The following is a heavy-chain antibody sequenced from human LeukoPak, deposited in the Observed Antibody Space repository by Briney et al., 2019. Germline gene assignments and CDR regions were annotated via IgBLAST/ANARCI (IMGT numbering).Heavy chain of an antibody. J-gene: IGHJ4*02. Sequence: SQPLSLTCTVSGGSIRNGDYYGRWIRQPPGKGLGWIGYIYYSGSTYYNPSLKSRVTISVDTSKNHFSLTLSSVTAGDTAVYYCDRAETGGYEYFDFWGEGTPMTVSS. CDR3: DRAETGGYEYFDF. V-gene: IGHV4-30-4*01. CDR2: IYYSGST. CDR1: GGSIRNGDYY. D-gene: IGHD5-12*01.